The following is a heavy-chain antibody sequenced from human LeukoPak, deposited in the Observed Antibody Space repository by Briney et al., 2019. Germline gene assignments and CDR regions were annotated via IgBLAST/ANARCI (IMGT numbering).Heavy chain of an antibody. J-gene: IGHJ4*02. CDR2: ISSSSTI. V-gene: IGHV3-48*04. CDR1: GFTFSSYS. CDR3: ARDRDSSGWYQFDY. D-gene: IGHD6-19*01. Sequence: GGSLRLSCAASGFTFSSYSMNWVRQAPGKGLEWVSYISSSSTIYYADSVKGRFTISRDNAKNSLYLQMNSLRAEDTAVYYCARDRDSSGWYQFDYWGQGTLVTVSS.